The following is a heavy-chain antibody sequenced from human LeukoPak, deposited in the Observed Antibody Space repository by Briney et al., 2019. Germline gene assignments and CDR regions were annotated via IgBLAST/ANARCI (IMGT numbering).Heavy chain of an antibody. D-gene: IGHD6-19*01. Sequence: PSETLSLTCAVYGGSFSGYYWSWIRQPPGKGLEWIGEINHSGSTNYNPSLKSRVTISVDTSKNQFSLKLSSVTAADTAVYYCARAPGYSSGRRYFDYWGQGTLVTVSS. J-gene: IGHJ4*02. CDR1: GGSFSGYY. V-gene: IGHV4-34*01. CDR2: INHSGST. CDR3: ARAPGYSSGRRYFDY.